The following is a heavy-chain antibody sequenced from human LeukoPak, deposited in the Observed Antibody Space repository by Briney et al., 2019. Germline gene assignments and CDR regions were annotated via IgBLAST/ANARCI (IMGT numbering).Heavy chain of an antibody. CDR2: IYYSGST. CDR3: ARGDYVWGSNRLGWFDP. CDR1: GDPINSYY. V-gene: IGHV4-59*01. Sequence: SETLSLACTVSGDPINSYYWSWLRQPPGKGLEWLGYIYYSGSTNYNASLKSRVTMSIDTSKNQFSLKLSSVTAADTAVYYCARGDYVWGSNRLGWFDPWGQGTQVTVSS. D-gene: IGHD3-16*02. J-gene: IGHJ5*02.